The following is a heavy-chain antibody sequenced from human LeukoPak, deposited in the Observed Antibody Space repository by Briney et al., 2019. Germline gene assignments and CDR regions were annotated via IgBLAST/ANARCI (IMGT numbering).Heavy chain of an antibody. Sequence: GGSLRLSCAASGFTFSRHGMYWVRQAPGKGLEWVAFIWDDGSNKLYGDSVKGRFSISRDNSKNTLYLQMNSLRPEDTAVYYCARDRYNGSGSYSRGPDYWGQGTLVTVSS. D-gene: IGHD3-10*01. J-gene: IGHJ4*02. CDR2: IWDDGSNK. V-gene: IGHV3-33*07. CDR3: ARDRYNGSGSYSRGPDY. CDR1: GFTFSRHG.